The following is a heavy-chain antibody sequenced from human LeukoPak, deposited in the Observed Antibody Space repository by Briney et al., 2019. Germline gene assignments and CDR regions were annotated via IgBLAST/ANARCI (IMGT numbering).Heavy chain of an antibody. Sequence: SETLSLTCTASVGSISSYYWSWIRQPPGKGLEWIAYISDIGSINYNPSLKSRVTISLDTSKNQFSLKLSSVTAADTAVYYCAGHHPRNTVDFWGQGTLVTVSS. CDR1: VGSISSYY. J-gene: IGHJ4*02. D-gene: IGHD2/OR15-2a*01. CDR3: AGHHPRNTVDF. CDR2: ISDIGSI. V-gene: IGHV4-59*08.